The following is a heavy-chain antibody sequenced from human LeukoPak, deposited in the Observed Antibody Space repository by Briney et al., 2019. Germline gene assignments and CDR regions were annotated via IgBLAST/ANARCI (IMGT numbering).Heavy chain of an antibody. CDR1: GFTLRSHW. Sequence: GGSLRLSCAASGFTLRSHWMHWARQAPGKGLVWVSRINTDGGNIKYVDSVKGRFTISRDNSKNTLGLQMNSLRGDDTAVYYCARDWEGGFDYWGQGTLVTVSS. J-gene: IGHJ4*02. CDR2: INTDGGNI. V-gene: IGHV3-74*03. D-gene: IGHD1-26*01. CDR3: ARDWEGGFDY.